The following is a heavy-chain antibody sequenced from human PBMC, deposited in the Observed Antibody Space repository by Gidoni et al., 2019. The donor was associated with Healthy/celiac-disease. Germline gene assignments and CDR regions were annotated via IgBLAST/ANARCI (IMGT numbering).Heavy chain of an antibody. Sequence: QLQLQESRPGLVKPSETLSITSTGSGGSIRRSSYYLGWLRQPPGKGLERIGSIYYSGSTYYNPSLKSRVPISVDTSKNQFSLKLSSVIAADTAVYYCARHGRETRGNSEFDYWGQGTLVTVSS. CDR2: IYYSGST. D-gene: IGHD4-4*01. CDR3: ARHGRETRGNSEFDY. V-gene: IGHV4-39*01. CDR1: GGSIRRSSYY. J-gene: IGHJ4*02.